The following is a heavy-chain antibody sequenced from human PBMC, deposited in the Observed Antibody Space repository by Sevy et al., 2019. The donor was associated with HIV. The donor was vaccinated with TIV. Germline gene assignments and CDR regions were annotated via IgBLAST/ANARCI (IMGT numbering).Heavy chain of an antibody. D-gene: IGHD5-12*01. V-gene: IGHV7-4-1*02. Sequence: ASVNVSCKASGYTFTNYAMNWVRQAPGQGLEWMGWINTNTGNPTYAQGFTGRFVFSLDTSVSTAYLQISSLKAEDTAVYYCARGYIGYDSGDAFDIWGQGTMVTVSS. J-gene: IGHJ3*02. CDR1: GYTFTNYA. CDR2: INTNTGNP. CDR3: ARGYIGYDSGDAFDI.